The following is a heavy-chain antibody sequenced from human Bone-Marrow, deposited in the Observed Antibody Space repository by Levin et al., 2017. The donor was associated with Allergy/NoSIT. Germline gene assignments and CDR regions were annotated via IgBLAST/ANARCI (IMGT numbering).Heavy chain of an antibody. Sequence: QPGGSLRLSCAASGFTFSGYALHWVRQAPGKGLEWVAVISYDGSNKYYADSVKGRFTISRDDSKNTLYLQMSRLRAADTAVYHCAKDRQDCRGGTCSNYDYYYGMDVWGQGATVTVSS. CDR1: GFTFSGYA. CDR2: ISYDGSNK. D-gene: IGHD2-15*01. CDR3: AKDRQDCRGGTCSNYDYYYGMDV. V-gene: IGHV3-30-3*01. J-gene: IGHJ6*02.